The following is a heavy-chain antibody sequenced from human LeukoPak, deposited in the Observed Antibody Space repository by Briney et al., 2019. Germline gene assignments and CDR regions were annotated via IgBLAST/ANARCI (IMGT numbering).Heavy chain of an antibody. CDR3: ARDRPNYYDSSGSAFDI. CDR1: GGSISSGGYY. J-gene: IGHJ3*02. Sequence: SQTLSLTCTVSGGSISSGGYYWSWIRQHPGKGLEWIGYIYYSGSTYYNPSLKSRVTISVGTSKNQFSLKLSSVTAADTAVYYCARDRPNYYDSSGSAFDIWGQGTMVTVSS. CDR2: IYYSGST. V-gene: IGHV4-31*03. D-gene: IGHD3-22*01.